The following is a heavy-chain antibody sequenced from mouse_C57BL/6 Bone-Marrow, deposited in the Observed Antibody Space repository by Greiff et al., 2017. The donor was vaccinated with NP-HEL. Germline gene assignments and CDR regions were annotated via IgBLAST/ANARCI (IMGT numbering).Heavy chain of an antibody. CDR2: IYPSDSET. V-gene: IGHV1-61*01. D-gene: IGHD1-1*01. Sequence: VQLQQSGTVLARPGASVKMSCKTSGYTFTSYWMHWVKQRPGQGLEWIGNIYPSDSETHYNQKFKDKATLTVDKSSSTAYMQLSSLTSEDSAVYYCARRVTTVVARNYAMDYWGQGTSVTVSS. CDR1: GYTFTSYW. J-gene: IGHJ4*01. CDR3: ARRVTTVVARNYAMDY.